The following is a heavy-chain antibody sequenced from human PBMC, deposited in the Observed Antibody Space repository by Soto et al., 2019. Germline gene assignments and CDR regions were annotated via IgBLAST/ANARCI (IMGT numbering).Heavy chain of an antibody. CDR1: GGTFSSYA. D-gene: IGHD5-18*01. CDR2: IIPIFGTA. Sequence: SVKVSCKASGGTFSSYAISWVRQAPGQGLEWMGGIIPIFGTANYAQKFQGRVTITADESTSTAYMELSSLRSEDTAVYYCASRSDTARVTSPPFDYWGQGTLVTVSS. CDR3: ASRSDTARVTSPPFDY. V-gene: IGHV1-69*13. J-gene: IGHJ4*02.